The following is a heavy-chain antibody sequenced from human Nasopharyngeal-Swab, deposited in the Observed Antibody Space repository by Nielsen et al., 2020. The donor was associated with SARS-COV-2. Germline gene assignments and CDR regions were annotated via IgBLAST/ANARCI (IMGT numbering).Heavy chain of an antibody. CDR1: GGSISSSSYY. V-gene: IGHV4-39*07. J-gene: IGHJ5*02. D-gene: IGHD6-6*01. CDR3: ARGLKSIAARQGLNWFDP. CDR2: IYYSGST. Sequence: GSLRLSCTVSGGSISSSSYYWGWIRQPPGKGLEWIGSIYYSGSTYYNPSLKSRVTISVDTSKNQFSLKLSSVTAADTAMYYCARGLKSIAARQGLNWFDPWGQGTLVTVSS.